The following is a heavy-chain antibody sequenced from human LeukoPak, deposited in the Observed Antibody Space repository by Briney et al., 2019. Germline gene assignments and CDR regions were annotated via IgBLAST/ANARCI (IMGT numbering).Heavy chain of an antibody. D-gene: IGHD3-9*01. CDR2: ISSSSSYI. CDR1: GFTFSSYS. Sequence: GGSLRLSCAASGFTFSSYSMNWVRQAPGKGLEWVSSISSSSSYIYYADSVRGRFTVSRDNAKNSLYLQMNSLRAEDTAVYYCARGYDIPTFAFDIWGQGTMVTVSS. CDR3: ARGYDIPTFAFDI. V-gene: IGHV3-21*01. J-gene: IGHJ3*02.